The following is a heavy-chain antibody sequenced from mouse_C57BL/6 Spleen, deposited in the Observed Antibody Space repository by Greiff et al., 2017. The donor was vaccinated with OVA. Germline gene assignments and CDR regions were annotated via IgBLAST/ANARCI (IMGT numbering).Heavy chain of an antibody. V-gene: IGHV1-80*01. Sequence: VQLQQSGAELVKPGASVKISCKASGYAFSSYWMNWVKQRPGKGLEWIGQIYPGDGDTNYNGKFKGKATLTADKSSSTAYMQLSSLTSEDSAVYFCARSPTVTYYFDYWGQGTTLTVSS. D-gene: IGHD1-1*01. CDR1: GYAFSSYW. J-gene: IGHJ2*01. CDR3: ARSPTVTYYFDY. CDR2: IYPGDGDT.